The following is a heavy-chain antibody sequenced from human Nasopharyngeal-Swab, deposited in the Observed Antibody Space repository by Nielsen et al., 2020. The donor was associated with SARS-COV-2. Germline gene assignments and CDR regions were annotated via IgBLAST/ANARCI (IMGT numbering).Heavy chain of an antibody. Sequence: GSLKISCAASGFTFSSYAMNWVRQAPGKGLEWVAVISYDGGNKYYADSVKGRFTISRDNSKNTLYLQMNSLRAEDTAVYYCARAFGGGYYYGMDVWGQGTTVTVSS. CDR2: ISYDGGNK. J-gene: IGHJ6*02. CDR3: ARAFGGGYYYGMDV. D-gene: IGHD3-10*01. CDR1: GFTFSSYA. V-gene: IGHV3-30*04.